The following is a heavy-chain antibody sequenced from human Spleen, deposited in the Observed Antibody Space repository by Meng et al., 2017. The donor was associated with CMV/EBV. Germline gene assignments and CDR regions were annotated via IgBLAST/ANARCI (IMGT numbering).Heavy chain of an antibody. CDR1: TCKDKQ. CDR2: DNPKRGGK. D-gene: IGHD1-26*01. Sequence: TCKDKQRQGERKAPGQGVEWMGWDNPKRGGKNEAQKFRGRVTMTRDTSISTAYMELRRVRYDDTAVYYCAKGGREIGGSDYGLAWFDPWGQGTLVTVSS. V-gene: IGHV1-2*02. CDR3: AKGGREIGGSDYGLAWFDP. J-gene: IGHJ5*02.